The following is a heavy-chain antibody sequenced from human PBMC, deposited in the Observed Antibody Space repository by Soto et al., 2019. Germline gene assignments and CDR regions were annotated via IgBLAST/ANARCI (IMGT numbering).Heavy chain of an antibody. CDR1: GYTFSTYG. D-gene: IGHD1-26*01. CDR2: ISAHNNNT. V-gene: IGHV1-18*01. J-gene: IGHJ4*02. CDR3: ARVSVGFDY. Sequence: ASVKVSCKASGYTFSTYGISWVRQAPGQGLEWMGWISAHNNNTDYAQKFQGRVLMTTDISTSTACMELRSLTSDNTAVYFCARVSVGFDYWGLGTLVTVSS.